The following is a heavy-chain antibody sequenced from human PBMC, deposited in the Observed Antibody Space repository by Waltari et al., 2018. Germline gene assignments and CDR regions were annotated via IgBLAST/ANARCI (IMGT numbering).Heavy chain of an antibody. CDR2: IYTRGST. CDR3: ARGGSGSYLDAFDI. V-gene: IGHV4-61*02. Sequence: QVQLQESGPGLVKPSQTLSLTCTVSGGSISSGSYYWSWIRQPAGKGLEWIGRIYTRGSTNYNPSLKSRVTISVDTSKNQFSLKLSSVTAADTAVYYCARGGSGSYLDAFDIWGQGTMVTVSS. CDR1: GGSISSGSYY. D-gene: IGHD1-26*01. J-gene: IGHJ3*02.